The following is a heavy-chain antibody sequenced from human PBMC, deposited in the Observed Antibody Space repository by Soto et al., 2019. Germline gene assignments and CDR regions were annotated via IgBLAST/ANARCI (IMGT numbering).Heavy chain of an antibody. J-gene: IGHJ4*02. CDR2: IYSGGST. Sequence: EVQLVESGGGLIQPGGSLRLSCAASGFTVSSNYMSWVRQAPGKGLEWVSVIYSGGSTYYADSVKGRFTISRDNSKNTLYRQMNTLRAEDTAVYYGARVQWLSVAGPYFDYWCQGTLVTVSS. CDR3: ARVQWLSVAGPYFDY. D-gene: IGHD6-19*01. CDR1: GFTVSSNY. V-gene: IGHV3-53*01.